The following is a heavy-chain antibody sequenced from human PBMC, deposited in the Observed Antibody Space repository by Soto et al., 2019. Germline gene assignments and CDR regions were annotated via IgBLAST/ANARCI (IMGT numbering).Heavy chain of an antibody. D-gene: IGHD6-19*01. CDR3: ARDCAGYSSGWYQRGGFDY. J-gene: IGHJ4*02. CDR2: IWYDACNK. Sequence: QVQLVESGGGVVQPGRSLRLSCAASGFTFSSYGMHWVRQAPGKGLEWVAVIWYDACNKYYADSVKGRFTISRDNSKNTLYLQMNSPRAEDTAVYYCARDCAGYSSGWYQRGGFDYWGQGTLVTVSS. V-gene: IGHV3-33*01. CDR1: GFTFSSYG.